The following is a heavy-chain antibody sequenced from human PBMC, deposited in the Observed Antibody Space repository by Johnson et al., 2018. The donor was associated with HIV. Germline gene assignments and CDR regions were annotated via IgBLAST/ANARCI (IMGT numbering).Heavy chain of an antibody. CDR2: ISGSGGSK. CDR3: AKVRYYDRDAFDI. CDR1: GFTFSNYA. Sequence: EMQLVESGGGLVQPGGSLRLSCAASGFTFSNYAMSWVRQAPGKGLEWVSSISGSGGSKYYADSAKGRFTISRDNSKNTLYLQMNSLRAEDKAVHYCAKVRYYDRDAFDIWGPGTLVTVSP. D-gene: IGHD3-22*01. V-gene: IGHV3-23*04. J-gene: IGHJ3*02.